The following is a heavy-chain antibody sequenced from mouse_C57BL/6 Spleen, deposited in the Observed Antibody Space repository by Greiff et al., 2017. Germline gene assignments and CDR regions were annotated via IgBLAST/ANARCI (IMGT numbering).Heavy chain of an antibody. V-gene: IGHV1-52*01. CDR1: GYTFTSYW. Sequence: VQLQQPGAELVRPGSSVKLSCKASGYTFTSYWMHWVKQRPIQGLEWIGNIDPSDSETHYNQKFKDKATLTVDKSSSTAYMQLSSLTSEDSAVYYCARYSSGSYYFDYWGQGTTLTVSS. D-gene: IGHD3-2*02. CDR3: ARYSSGSYYFDY. CDR2: IDPSDSET. J-gene: IGHJ2*01.